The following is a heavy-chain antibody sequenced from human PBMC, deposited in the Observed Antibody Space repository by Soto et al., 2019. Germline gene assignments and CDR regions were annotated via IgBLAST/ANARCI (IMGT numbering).Heavy chain of an antibody. D-gene: IGHD4-17*01. J-gene: IGHJ2*01. V-gene: IGHV1-18*01. CDR3: VREAGDYDWYFDL. CDR2: ISRHNAKT. Sequence: QAQLVQSGPEVKEPGASVKGSCKASGYTFSSRGIYWVRQAPGQGLEWMGWISRHNAKTQYAQSLPGRVTLTTATSTSTAYMDLRSLRSDDTAVYYCVREAGDYDWYFDLWGRGTPVTVSS. CDR1: GYTFSSRG.